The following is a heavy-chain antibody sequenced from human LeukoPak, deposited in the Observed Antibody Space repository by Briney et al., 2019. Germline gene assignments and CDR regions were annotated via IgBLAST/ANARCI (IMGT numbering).Heavy chain of an antibody. J-gene: IGHJ4*02. D-gene: IGHD6-19*01. V-gene: IGHV4-4*09. CDR1: GGSISSYY. CDR3: ARHVAYSSGWYVAFDY. CDR2: IYTSGST. Sequence: NPSETLSLTCTVSGGSISSYYWSWIRQPPGKGLEWIGYIYTSGSTKYNPSLKSRVTISVDTSKNQFSLKLSSVTAADTAVYYCARHVAYSSGWYVAFDYWGQGTLVTVSS.